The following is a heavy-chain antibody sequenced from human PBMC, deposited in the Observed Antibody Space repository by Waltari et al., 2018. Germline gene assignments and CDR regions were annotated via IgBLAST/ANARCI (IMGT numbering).Heavy chain of an antibody. V-gene: IGHV4-34*01. CDR1: GGSFSGYY. CDR3: ARGRQRDFDY. CDR2: INHSGST. Sequence: QVQLQQWGAGLLKPSETLSLTCAVYGGSFSGYYWSWIRQPPGKGLEWIGEINHSGSTNYNPSLKSRVTISVDTSKNQFSLKLSSVTAADTAVYYCARGRQRDFDYWGQGTLVTVSS. J-gene: IGHJ4*02.